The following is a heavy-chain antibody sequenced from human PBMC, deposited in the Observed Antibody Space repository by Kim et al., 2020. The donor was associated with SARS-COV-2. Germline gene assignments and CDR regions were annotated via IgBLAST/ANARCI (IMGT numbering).Heavy chain of an antibody. CDR3: ARAQALYDILTNSYFDY. V-gene: IGHV3-30-3*01. CDR2: ISYDGSNK. J-gene: IGHJ4*02. CDR1: GFTFSSYA. Sequence: GGSLRLSCAASGFTFSSYAMHWVRQAPGKGLEWVAVISYDGSNKYYADSVKGRFTISRDNSKNTLYLQMNSLRAEDTAVYYCARAQALYDILTNSYFDYWGQGTLVTVSS. D-gene: IGHD3-9*01.